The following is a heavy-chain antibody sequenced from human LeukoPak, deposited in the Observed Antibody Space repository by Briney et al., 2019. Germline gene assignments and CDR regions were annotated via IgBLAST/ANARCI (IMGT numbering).Heavy chain of an antibody. CDR1: GGSFSGYY. Sequence: PSETLSLTCAVYGGSFSGYYWSWIRQPPGKGLEWIGEINHSGSTNYNPSLKSRATISVDTSKNQFSLKLSSVTAADTAVYYCARTSSDSSGYYSPYYFDYWGQGTLVTVSS. J-gene: IGHJ4*02. V-gene: IGHV4-34*01. D-gene: IGHD3-22*01. CDR2: INHSGST. CDR3: ARTSSDSSGYYSPYYFDY.